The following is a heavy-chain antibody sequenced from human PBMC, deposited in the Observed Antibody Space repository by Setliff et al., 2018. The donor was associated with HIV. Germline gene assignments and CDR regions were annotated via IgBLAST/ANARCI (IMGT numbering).Heavy chain of an antibody. D-gene: IGHD6-13*01. CDR2: INAGNGDT. CDR3: AIGSSNWPHRPNNYYFDY. Sequence: GASVKVSCKASGDTFTTYALHWVRQAPGQRLEWMGWINAGNGDTKSSQKLQGRVTITRDTSASTAYMELSSLRSEDTGVYYCAIGSSNWPHRPNNYYFDYWGQGTPVTGSS. CDR1: GDTFTTYA. J-gene: IGHJ4*02. V-gene: IGHV1-3*01.